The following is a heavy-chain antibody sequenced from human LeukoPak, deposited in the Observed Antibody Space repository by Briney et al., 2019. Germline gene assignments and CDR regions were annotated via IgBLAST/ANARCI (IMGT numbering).Heavy chain of an antibody. D-gene: IGHD3-22*01. CDR3: ARDVSVVVLSSTPTQIDY. J-gene: IGHJ4*02. CDR1: GFTFSNYA. V-gene: IGHV3-30*04. Sequence: PGRSLRLSCAASGFTFSNYAMHWVRQAPGKGLEWVAVISYDANDKYYADSVKGRFTISRGNSKNTLYLQMNNLRAEDTAVYYCARDVSVVVLSSTPTQIDYWGQGTLVTVSS. CDR2: ISYDANDK.